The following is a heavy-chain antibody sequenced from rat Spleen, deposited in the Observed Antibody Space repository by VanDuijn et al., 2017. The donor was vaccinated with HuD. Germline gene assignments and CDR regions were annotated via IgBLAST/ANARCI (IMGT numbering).Heavy chain of an antibody. CDR3: ARHRLYYYDGTYYYSRVMDA. J-gene: IGHJ4*01. CDR2: ISYDGNAP. V-gene: IGHV5-29*01. CDR1: GFTFSDYY. Sequence: EVQLVESDGGLVQPGRSLKLSCAASGFTFSDYYMAWVRQAPTKGLEWVASISYDGNAPYYRDSVQGRFTISRDNAKSTLYLQMDSLRSEDTATYYCARHRLYYYDGTYYYSRVMDAWGQGASVTVSS. D-gene: IGHD1-12*02.